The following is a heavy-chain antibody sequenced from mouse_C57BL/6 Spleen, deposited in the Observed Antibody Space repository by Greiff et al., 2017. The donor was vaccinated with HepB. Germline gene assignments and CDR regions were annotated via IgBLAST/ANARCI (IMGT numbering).Heavy chain of an antibody. J-gene: IGHJ1*03. Sequence: QVQLQQPGAELVKPGASVKLSCKASGYTFTSYWMPWVKQRPGQGLDWIGMIHPNSGSTNYNEKFKSKATLTVDKSFSTAYMQLSSLTSEDSAVYYCARWRRSSSPECFDVWGTGTTVTVSS. D-gene: IGHD1-1*01. CDR3: ARWRRSSSPECFDV. CDR1: GYTFTSYW. V-gene: IGHV1-64*01. CDR2: IHPNSGST.